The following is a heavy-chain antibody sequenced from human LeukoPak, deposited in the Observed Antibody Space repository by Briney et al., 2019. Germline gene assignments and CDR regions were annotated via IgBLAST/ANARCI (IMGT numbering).Heavy chain of an antibody. CDR3: ARDSVRGARYSSYLDY. CDR1: GYTFTSYA. V-gene: IGHV1-3*01. D-gene: IGHD6-19*01. J-gene: IGHJ4*02. Sequence: GASVKVSCKASGYTFTSYAMHWVRQAPGQRLEWMGWINAGNGNTKYSQKFQGRVTITRDTSVSTAYMELSSLRSEDTAVYYCARDSVRGARYSSYLDYWGQGTLVTVSS. CDR2: INAGNGNT.